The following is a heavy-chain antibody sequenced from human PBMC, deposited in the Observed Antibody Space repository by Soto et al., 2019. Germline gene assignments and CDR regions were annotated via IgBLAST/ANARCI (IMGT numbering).Heavy chain of an antibody. D-gene: IGHD4-17*01. CDR1: GFTFSSYA. CDR2: ITGSGDLT. CDR3: ARDRATTGDAFDI. Sequence: GGSLRLSCAASGFTFSSYAMSWVRQAPGKGLEWVSTITGSGDLTYYADSVKGRFTISRDNSKNTLYLQMSSLRAEDAAVYYCARDRATTGDAFDIWGQGTMVTVSS. J-gene: IGHJ3*02. V-gene: IGHV3-23*01.